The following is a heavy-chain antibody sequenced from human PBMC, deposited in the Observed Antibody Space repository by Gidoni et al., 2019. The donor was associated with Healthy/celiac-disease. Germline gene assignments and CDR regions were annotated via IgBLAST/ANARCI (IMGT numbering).Heavy chain of an antibody. CDR3: AARSSQYSSSWYGGMDV. J-gene: IGHJ6*02. CDR1: GGPFSSYA. CDR2: IIPIFGTA. Sequence: QVQLVQSGAEVKKPGSSVKVSCKASGGPFSSYAISWVRQAPGQGLEWTGGIIPIFGTANYAQKFQGRVTITADKSTSTAYMELSSLRSEDTAVYYCAARSSQYSSSWYGGMDVWGQGTTVTVSS. V-gene: IGHV1-69*06. D-gene: IGHD6-13*01.